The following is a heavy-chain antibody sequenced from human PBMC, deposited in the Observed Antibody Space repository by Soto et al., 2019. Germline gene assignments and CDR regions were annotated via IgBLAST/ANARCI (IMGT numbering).Heavy chain of an antibody. CDR3: AREYAFLEWLLKENYYYYGMDV. Sequence: GGSLRLSCAASGFTFSSYWLTWVRQAPGKGLEWVANIKQEGSEKYYVDSVKGRFTISRDNAKNSLYLQMNSLRAEDSAVYYCAREYAFLEWLLKENYYYYGMDVWGQGTTVTVSS. CDR1: GFTFSSYW. J-gene: IGHJ6*02. D-gene: IGHD3-3*02. CDR2: IKQEGSEK. V-gene: IGHV3-7*01.